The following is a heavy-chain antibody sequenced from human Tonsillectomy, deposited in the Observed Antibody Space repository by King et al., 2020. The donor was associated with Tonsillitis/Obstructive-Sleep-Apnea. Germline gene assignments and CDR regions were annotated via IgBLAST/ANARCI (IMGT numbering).Heavy chain of an antibody. D-gene: IGHD6-19*01. CDR3: ARGKRGPPVRSGWSLYYYYHMDV. V-gene: IGHV4-34*01. CDR1: GGTFSGHF. Sequence: VQLQQWGAGLLKPSETLSLTCAVYGGTFSGHFWNWIRQPPGKGLEWIGEINDSGATNYNSSLQSRVTLSVDTSKNQFSLKLTPVTAADTAVYFCARGKRGPPVRSGWSLYYYYHMDVWGKGTTVAVSS. CDR2: INDSGAT. J-gene: IGHJ6*03.